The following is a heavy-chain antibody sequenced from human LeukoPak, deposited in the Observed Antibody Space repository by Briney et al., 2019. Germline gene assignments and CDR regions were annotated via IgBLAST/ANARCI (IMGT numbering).Heavy chain of an antibody. CDR2: IIPIFGTA. V-gene: IGHV1-69*13. J-gene: IGHJ4*02. CDR3: ARGAPIVGAFRLAGYYFDY. Sequence: SVKVSCKASGGTFSSYAISWVRRAPGQGLEWMGGIIPIFGTANYAQKFQGRVTITADESTSTAYMELSSLRSEDTAVYYCARGAPIVGAFRLAGYYFDYWGQGTLVTVSS. D-gene: IGHD1-26*01. CDR1: GGTFSSYA.